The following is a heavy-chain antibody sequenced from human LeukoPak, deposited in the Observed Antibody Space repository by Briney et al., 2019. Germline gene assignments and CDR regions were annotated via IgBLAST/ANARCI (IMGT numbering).Heavy chain of an antibody. CDR3: AIGYYDVWSGYPSPLISYYYYYGMDV. J-gene: IGHJ6*02. Sequence: SETLSLTCAVYGGSFSGYYWSWIRQPPGKGLEWIGEINHSGSTNYNPSLKSRVTISVDTSKNQCSLKLSSVTAADTAVYYCAIGYYDVWSGYPSPLISYYYYYGMDVWGQGTTVTVSS. D-gene: IGHD3-3*01. CDR2: INHSGST. V-gene: IGHV4-34*01. CDR1: GGSFSGYY.